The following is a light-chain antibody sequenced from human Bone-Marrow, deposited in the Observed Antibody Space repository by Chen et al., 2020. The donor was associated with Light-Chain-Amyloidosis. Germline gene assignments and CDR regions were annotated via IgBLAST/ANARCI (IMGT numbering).Light chain of an antibody. Sequence: EIVLTQSPATLSLSPGERATFSCRASQSVSNYLLWYQQKPGQAPRLLIYDASNRATGIPARFSGSGSGTDFTLTISSLEPEDFAVYYCQHRYNWPLTFGGGTKVEIK. V-gene: IGKV3-11*01. CDR1: QSVSNY. J-gene: IGKJ4*01. CDR3: QHRYNWPLT. CDR2: DAS.